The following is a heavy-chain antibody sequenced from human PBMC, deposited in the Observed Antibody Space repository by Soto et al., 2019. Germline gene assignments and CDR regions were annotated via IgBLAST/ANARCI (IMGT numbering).Heavy chain of an antibody. V-gene: IGHV4-31*03. Sequence: QVQLQESGPGLVKASQTLSLTCNVSGGSISSGGYYWTWIRQHPGKGLEWIGNIHHSGSTFYHPSFKRRVSISGDTSKNQFSLKLSSVTAADTAVYFCVRGVLSWGPGTLVTVSS. CDR1: GGSISSGGYY. J-gene: IGHJ1*01. CDR3: VRGVLS. CDR2: IHHSGST. D-gene: IGHD3-10*01.